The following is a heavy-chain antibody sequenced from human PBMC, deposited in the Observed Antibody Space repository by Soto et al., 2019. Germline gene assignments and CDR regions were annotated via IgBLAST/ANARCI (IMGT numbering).Heavy chain of an antibody. J-gene: IGHJ4*02. CDR3: ARAPMVLSRSYFDS. V-gene: IGHV4-59*01. Sequence: ETLSLTCPVSGGSISNFYWSWIRQPPGKGLEWIGYISYSGNTNYNPSLESRVSISVDTSKNQLSLNLTSVTAADTAVYYCARAPMVLSRSYFDSWGQGTPVTVSS. CDR1: GGSISNFY. CDR2: ISYSGNT. D-gene: IGHD2-8*01.